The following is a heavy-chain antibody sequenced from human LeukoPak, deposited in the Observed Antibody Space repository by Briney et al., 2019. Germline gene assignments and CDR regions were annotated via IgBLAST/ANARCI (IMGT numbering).Heavy chain of an antibody. J-gene: IGHJ4*02. V-gene: IGHV4-39*01. CDR1: GGSISRYC. CDR2: IYYSGST. CDR3: ARHRGYCRGGSCYPSLPDY. Sequence: SETLSLTCTVSGGSISRYCCGWIRQPPGKGLEWIGSIYYSGSTYYNPSLKSRVTISVDTSKNQFSLKLSSVTAADTAVYYCARHRGYCRGGSCYPSLPDYWGQGTLVTVSS. D-gene: IGHD2-15*01.